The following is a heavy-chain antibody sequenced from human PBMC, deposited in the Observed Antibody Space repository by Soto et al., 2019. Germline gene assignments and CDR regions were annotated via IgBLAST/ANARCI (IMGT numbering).Heavy chain of an antibody. J-gene: IGHJ5*01. CDR1: GFTFSNAW. Sequence: PGGSLRLSCAVSGFTFSNAWMSWVRQAPGKGLEWVGRIKSKTDGGTTDYAAPVIGRFTISRDDSKNTLYLQMNSLKTDDTAVYYCTSLTARGFDSWGQGTLIIVSS. V-gene: IGHV3-15*01. CDR3: TSLTARGFDS. CDR2: IKSKTDGGTT.